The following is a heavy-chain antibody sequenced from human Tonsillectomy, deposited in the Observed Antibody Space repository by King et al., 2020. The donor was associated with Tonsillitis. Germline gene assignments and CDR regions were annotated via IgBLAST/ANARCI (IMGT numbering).Heavy chain of an antibody. CDR2: INWDSGSI. CDR1: GFTFDDYA. CDR3: AKSSSWDLLRAHMYFDL. Sequence: VQLVESGGGLVQPGRSRRLSCAASGFTFDDYAMHWVRQAPGKGLEWVSGINWDSGSIDNADSVKGRFTISRDKAKNPLFLQVNSLRPEDTALYYCAKSSSWDLLRAHMYFDLWGRGTPVTGSS. V-gene: IGHV3-9*01. J-gene: IGHJ2*01. D-gene: IGHD3-16*01.